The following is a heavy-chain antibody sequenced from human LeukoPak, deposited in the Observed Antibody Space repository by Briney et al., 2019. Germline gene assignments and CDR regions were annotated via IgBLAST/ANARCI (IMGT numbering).Heavy chain of an antibody. J-gene: IGHJ6*02. D-gene: IGHD6-19*01. CDR3: ARLSSGWFRYYYYYYGMDV. CDR1: GFTFDDYA. CDR2: INWNGGST. Sequence: PGGSLRLSCAASGFTFDDYAMHWVRQVPGKGLEWVSGINWNGGSTGYADSVKGRFTISRDNAENSLYLQMNSLRAEDTALYYCARLSSGWFRYYYYYYGMDVWGQGTTVTVSS. V-gene: IGHV3-20*04.